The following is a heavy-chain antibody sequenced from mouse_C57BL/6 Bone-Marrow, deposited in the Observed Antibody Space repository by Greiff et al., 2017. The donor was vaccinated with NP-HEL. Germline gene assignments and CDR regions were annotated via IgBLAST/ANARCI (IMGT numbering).Heavy chain of an antibody. CDR2: IDPEDGDT. Sequence: VQLQQSGAELVRPGASVKLSCTASGFNIKDYYMHWVKQRPEQGLEWIGRIDPEDGDTEYAPKFQGKATLTADTSSNTAYLQLSSLTSEDTAVYYCTRYYYGSTVAYWGQGTRVTVSA. V-gene: IGHV14-1*01. CDR3: TRYYYGSTVAY. D-gene: IGHD1-1*01. CDR1: GFNIKDYY. J-gene: IGHJ3*01.